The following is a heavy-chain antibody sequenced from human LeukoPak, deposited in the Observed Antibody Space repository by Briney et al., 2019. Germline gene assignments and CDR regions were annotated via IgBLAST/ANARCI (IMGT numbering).Heavy chain of an antibody. Sequence: GGSLRLSCAASGFTFDDYGMSWFRQAPGKGLEWVGFIRSKAYGGTTEYAASVKGRFTISRDDSKSIAYLQMNSLKTEDTAVYYCTRDRYFDWLLFDYWGQGTLVTVSS. CDR3: TRDRYFDWLLFDY. CDR2: IRSKAYGGTT. CDR1: GFTFDDYG. D-gene: IGHD3-9*01. J-gene: IGHJ4*02. V-gene: IGHV3-49*03.